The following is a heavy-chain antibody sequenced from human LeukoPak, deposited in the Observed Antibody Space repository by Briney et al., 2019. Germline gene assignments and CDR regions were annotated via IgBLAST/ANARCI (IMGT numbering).Heavy chain of an antibody. J-gene: IGHJ4*02. CDR1: GGSFSGYY. CDR2: INHSGST. V-gene: IGHV4-34*01. D-gene: IGHD2-2*01. CDR3: ARRGRYCSSTSCSEGIDY. Sequence: PSETLSPTCAVYGGSFSGYYWSWIRQPPGKGLEWIGEINHSGSTNYNPSLKSRVTISVDTSKNQFSLKLSSVTAADTAVYYCARRGRYCSSTSCSEGIDYWGQGTLVTVSS.